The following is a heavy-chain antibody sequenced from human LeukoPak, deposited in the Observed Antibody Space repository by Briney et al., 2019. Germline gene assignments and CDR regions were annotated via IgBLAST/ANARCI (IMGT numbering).Heavy chain of an antibody. J-gene: IGHJ5*02. CDR1: GFAFSSCA. V-gene: IGHV3-23*01. Sequence: PGGSLRLSCAASGFAFSSCAMSWVRQAPGKGLEWVSAISGSGGSTYYADSVKGRFTISRDNSKNTLYLQMNSLRAEDTAVYYCAKSTMVRGAQSFDPWGQGTLVTVSS. CDR3: AKSTMVRGAQSFDP. D-gene: IGHD3-10*01. CDR2: ISGSGGST.